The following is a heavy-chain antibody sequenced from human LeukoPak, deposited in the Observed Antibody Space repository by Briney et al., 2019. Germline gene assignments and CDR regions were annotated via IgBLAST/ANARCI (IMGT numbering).Heavy chain of an antibody. CDR2: IYADGYT. CDR1: GISVSNDY. CDR3: ARDRRGEKDFDV. Sequence: GGSLRLSCAAPGISVSNDYMSWVRQAPGKGLEWVSAIYADGYTRDAASVKGRFSISRHNSKNTVYLQMDNLRPEDTAVYYCARDRRGEKDFDVWGPGTMVTVSS. J-gene: IGHJ3*01. V-gene: IGHV3-53*04.